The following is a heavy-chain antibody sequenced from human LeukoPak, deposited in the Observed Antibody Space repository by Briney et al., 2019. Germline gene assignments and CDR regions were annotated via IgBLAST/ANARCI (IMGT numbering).Heavy chain of an antibody. V-gene: IGHV1-2*02. CDR3: ASYPRYVSTPPFDY. CDR1: GYIFTGYY. D-gene: IGHD2-15*01. J-gene: IGHJ4*02. CDR2: INPNTGDT. Sequence: ASVKVSCKASGYIFTGYYLHWVRQAPGQRLEWMGWINPNTGDTESAQNFQGRVTMTRDTTISTAYLELTRLTSDDTAVYYCASYPRYVSTPPFDYWGQGTLVTVSS.